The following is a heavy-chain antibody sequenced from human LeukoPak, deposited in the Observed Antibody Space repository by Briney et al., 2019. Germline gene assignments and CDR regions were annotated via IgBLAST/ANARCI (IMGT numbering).Heavy chain of an antibody. CDR1: GYTFTGYY. V-gene: IGHV1-2*02. J-gene: IGHJ5*02. D-gene: IGHD2-15*01. Sequence: ASVKVSCKASGYTFTGYYMHWVRQAPGQGLEWMGWINPNSGGTNYAQKFQGRVIMTRDTSISTAYMELSRLRSDDTAVYYCAREGVRNLGYCSGGSCYSEVSWFDPWGQGTLVTVSS. CDR3: AREGVRNLGYCSGGSCYSEVSWFDP. CDR2: INPNSGGT.